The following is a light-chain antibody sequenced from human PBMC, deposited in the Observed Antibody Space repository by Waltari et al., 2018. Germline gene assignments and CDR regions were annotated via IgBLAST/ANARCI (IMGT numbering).Light chain of an antibody. Sequence: QSVLTQPPSASGTPGQRVTISCSGSSSNIGSNTVNWYQQLPGTAPKLLIYSNNQRPSGVPDLFSGSKSGTSASLAISGLQSEDEADYYCAAWDDSLNGYVFGTVTKVTVL. CDR2: SNN. CDR1: SSNIGSNT. CDR3: AAWDDSLNGYV. J-gene: IGLJ1*01. V-gene: IGLV1-44*01.